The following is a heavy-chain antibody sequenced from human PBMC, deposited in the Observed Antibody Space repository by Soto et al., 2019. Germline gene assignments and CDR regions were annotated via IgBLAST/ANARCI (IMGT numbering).Heavy chain of an antibody. CDR3: AKDWEFDWPNYYFDY. J-gene: IGHJ4*02. Sequence: PGGSLRLSCAASGFTFSSYAMSWVRQAPGKGPEWVSAISGDGSSTYFADSGKGRFTISRDNSKNTLYLQMNSLRAEDTAVYYCAKDWEFDWPNYYFDYWGQGTLVTVS. CDR2: ISGDGSST. D-gene: IGHD3-9*01. V-gene: IGHV3-23*01. CDR1: GFTFSSYA.